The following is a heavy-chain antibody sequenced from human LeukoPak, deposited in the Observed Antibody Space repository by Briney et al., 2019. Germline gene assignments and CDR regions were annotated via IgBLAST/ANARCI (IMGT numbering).Heavy chain of an antibody. CDR2: IYTSGST. J-gene: IGHJ4*02. CDR3: ARDPN. CDR1: GGSFSGYY. Sequence: SETLSLTCAVYGGSFSGYYWSWIRQPAGKGLEWIGRIYTSGSTNYNPSHKSRATISVDTSKNQFSLKLSSVTAADTAVYYCARDPNWGQGTLVTVSS. V-gene: IGHV4-4*07.